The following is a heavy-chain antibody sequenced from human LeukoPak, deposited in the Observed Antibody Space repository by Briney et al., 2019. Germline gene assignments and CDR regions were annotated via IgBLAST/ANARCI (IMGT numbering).Heavy chain of an antibody. Sequence: SETLSLTCTVSSGSLRGFYWSSSSQPAGKGLEWIGRIYTSGSTNYNPSLKSRVTISVDKSKNQFSLKLSSVTAADTAVYYCAGSRADDYMPRDWGQGTLVTVSS. J-gene: IGHJ4*02. CDR3: AGSRADDYMPRD. V-gene: IGHV4-4*07. D-gene: IGHD4-11*01. CDR1: SGSLRGFY. CDR2: IYTSGST.